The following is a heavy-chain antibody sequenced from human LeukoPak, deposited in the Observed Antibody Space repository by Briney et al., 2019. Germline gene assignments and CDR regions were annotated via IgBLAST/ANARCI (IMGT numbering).Heavy chain of an antibody. CDR2: INHSGST. V-gene: IGHV4-34*01. CDR1: GGSFSGYY. J-gene: IGHJ3*02. Sequence: SETLSLTCAVYGGSFSGYYWSWIRQPPGKGLEWIGEINHSGSTNYNPSLKGRVTISVDTSKIQFSLKLSSVTAADTAVYYCACGDDAFDIWGQGTMVTVSS. D-gene: IGHD6-25*01. CDR3: ACGDDAFDI.